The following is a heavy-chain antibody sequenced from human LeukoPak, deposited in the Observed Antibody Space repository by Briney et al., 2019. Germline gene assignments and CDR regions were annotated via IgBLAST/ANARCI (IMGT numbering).Heavy chain of an antibody. Sequence: SETLSLTCTVSGGSISSYYWSWIRQPPAKGLEWIGYMYYSGSTNYNPSLRSRVTISVDTSKNQFSLKLSSVTAADTAVYYCARNLGSGWYYDYWGQGILVTVSS. J-gene: IGHJ4*02. CDR3: ARNLGSGWYYDY. CDR2: MYYSGST. D-gene: IGHD6-19*01. V-gene: IGHV4-59*08. CDR1: GGSISSYY.